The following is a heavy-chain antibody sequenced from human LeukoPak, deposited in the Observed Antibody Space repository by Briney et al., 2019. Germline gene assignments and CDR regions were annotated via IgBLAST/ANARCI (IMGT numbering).Heavy chain of an antibody. J-gene: IGHJ6*03. CDR2: IRSKANSYAK. V-gene: IGHV3-73*01. CDR3: TSLYDFWSGYLDSYYYYYMDV. CDR1: GFTFSGSA. Sequence: GGSLRLSCAASGFTFSGSAMHWVRQASGKGLEWVGRIRSKANSYAKAYAASVKGRFTISRDDSKNTAYLQMNSLKTEDTAVYYCTSLYDFWSGYLDSYYYYYMDVWGKGTTVTVSS. D-gene: IGHD3-3*01.